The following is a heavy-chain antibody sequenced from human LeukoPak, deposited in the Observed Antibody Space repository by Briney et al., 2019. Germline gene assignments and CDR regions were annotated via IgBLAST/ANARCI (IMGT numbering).Heavy chain of an antibody. J-gene: IGHJ4*02. V-gene: IGHV4-59*08. D-gene: IGHD3-10*01. CDR3: ARSSMFRGVTVDY. CDR1: GGSISSYY. Sequence: ASETLSLTCTVSGGSISSYYWSWIRQPPGKGLEWIGYIYYSGSTNYNPSLKSRVTISVDTSKSQFSLKLSSVTAADTAVYYCARSSMFRGVTVDYWGQGTLVTVSS. CDR2: IYYSGST.